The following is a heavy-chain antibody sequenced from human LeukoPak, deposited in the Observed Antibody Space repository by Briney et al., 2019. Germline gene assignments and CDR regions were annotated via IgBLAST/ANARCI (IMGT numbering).Heavy chain of an antibody. Sequence: GSLRLSCAASGFTFSSYGMHWVRQAPGKGLEWVAFIRYDGSNKYYADSVKGRFTISRDNSKNTLYLQMNSLRAEDTAVYYCAKRYDSSGYFDYWGQGTLVTVSS. D-gene: IGHD3-22*01. CDR3: AKRYDSSGYFDY. CDR2: IRYDGSNK. V-gene: IGHV3-30*02. CDR1: GFTFSSYG. J-gene: IGHJ4*02.